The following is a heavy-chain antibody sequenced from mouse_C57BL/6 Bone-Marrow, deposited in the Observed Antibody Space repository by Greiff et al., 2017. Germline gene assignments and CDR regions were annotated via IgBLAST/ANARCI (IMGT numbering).Heavy chain of an antibody. CDR1: GYTFTTYP. V-gene: IGHV1-47*01. CDR3: ARRDSSGPLAMDY. CDR2: FHPYNDDT. J-gene: IGHJ4*01. D-gene: IGHD3-2*02. Sequence: QVQLKESGAELVKPGASVKMSCKASGYTFTTYPIEWMKQNHGKSLEWIGNFHPYNDDTKYNEKFKGKATLTVEQSSSTVYLELSRLTSDDSAVYYCARRDSSGPLAMDYWGQGTSVTVSS.